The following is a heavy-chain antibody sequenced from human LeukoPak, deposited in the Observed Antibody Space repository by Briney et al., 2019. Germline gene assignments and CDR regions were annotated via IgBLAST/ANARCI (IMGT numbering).Heavy chain of an antibody. CDR2: IYSSGST. Sequence: SETLSLTCAVSGASVSGSNYYWGWIRQPPGKGLEWIGNIYSSGSTYYNASLQSRVTISIDTSKNQFSLRLNSVTAADTAMYYCARDHAAFDYWGQGTLVTVSS. CDR1: GASVSGSNYY. J-gene: IGHJ4*02. CDR3: ARDHAAFDY. V-gene: IGHV4-39*07. D-gene: IGHD2-15*01.